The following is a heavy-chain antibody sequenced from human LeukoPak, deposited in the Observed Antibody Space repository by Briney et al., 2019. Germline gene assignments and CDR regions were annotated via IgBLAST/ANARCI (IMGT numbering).Heavy chain of an antibody. J-gene: IGHJ6*02. CDR1: GASISSGGYE. D-gene: IGHD4-11*01. CDR2: VSGSGSST. V-gene: IGHV3-23*01. CDR3: ANWGWARMTTVTTIGVEYDFGMDV. Sequence: LSLTCTVSGASISSGGYESSCIHQHAGKGLEWVSAVSGSGSSTYYADYVKGRFTISRDNSKNTLYLQMNSLRAEDTSVYYCANWGWARMTTVTTIGVEYDFGMDVWGQGTTVTVSS.